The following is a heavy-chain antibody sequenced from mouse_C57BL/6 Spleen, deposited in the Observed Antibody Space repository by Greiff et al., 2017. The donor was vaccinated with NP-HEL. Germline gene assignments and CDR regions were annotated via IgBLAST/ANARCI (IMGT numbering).Heavy chain of an antibody. CDR2: IDPETGGT. D-gene: IGHD2-10*01. CDR1: GYTFTDYE. CDR3: TRSYYGYYGFAY. V-gene: IGHV1-15*01. Sequence: QVQLQQSGAELVRPGASVTLSCKASGYTFTDYEMHWVKQTPVHGLEWIGAIDPETGGTAYNQKFKGKAILTADKSSSTAYMELRSLTSEDSAVYSCTRSYYGYYGFAYWGQGTLVTVSA. J-gene: IGHJ3*01.